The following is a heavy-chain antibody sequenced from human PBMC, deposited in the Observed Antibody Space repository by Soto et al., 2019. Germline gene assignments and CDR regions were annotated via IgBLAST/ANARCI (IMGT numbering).Heavy chain of an antibody. V-gene: IGHV5-51*01. J-gene: IGHJ6*02. Sequence: GESLKISCQGSGYSFTTYWIGWVRQMRGKGLEWMGIIYPGNSDIRYSPSFQGQVTISADKSISTAYLKWSGLKASDTAMYYCARLGIWSYGMDVWGQGTTVTVSS. D-gene: IGHD3-16*01. CDR3: ARLGIWSYGMDV. CDR1: GYSFTTYW. CDR2: IYPGNSDI.